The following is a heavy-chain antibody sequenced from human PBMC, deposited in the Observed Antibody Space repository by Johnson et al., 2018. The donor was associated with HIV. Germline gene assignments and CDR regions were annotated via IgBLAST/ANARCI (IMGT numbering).Heavy chain of an antibody. CDR2: ISYDGNNK. V-gene: IGHV3-30*04. J-gene: IGHJ3*02. CDR3: ARGGVVTAIPHAFDI. Sequence: QVQLVESGGGVVQPGGSLRLSCAASGFTFSSYAMHWVRQAPGRGLEWVAVISYDGNNKYYADSLKGRFTISRDNSKNTLYRQMNSLRAEDTAVYYCARGGVVTAIPHAFDIWGQGTVVTVSS. CDR1: GFTFSSYA. D-gene: IGHD2-21*02.